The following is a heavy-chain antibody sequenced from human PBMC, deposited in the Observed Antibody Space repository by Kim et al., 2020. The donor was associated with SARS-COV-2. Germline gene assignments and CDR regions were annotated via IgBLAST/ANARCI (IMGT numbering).Heavy chain of an antibody. V-gene: IGHV3-30-3*01. CDR3: ARGVNSYGPSNWFDP. Sequence: GGSLRLSCAASGLTFSSYAMHGVRQAPGKGLEWVAVISYDGSNKYYADSVKGRFTISRDNSKNTLYLQMNSLRAEDTAVYYCARGVNSYGPSNWFDPWGQGTLVTVSS. D-gene: IGHD5-18*01. CDR2: ISYDGSNK. CDR1: GLTFSSYA. J-gene: IGHJ5*02.